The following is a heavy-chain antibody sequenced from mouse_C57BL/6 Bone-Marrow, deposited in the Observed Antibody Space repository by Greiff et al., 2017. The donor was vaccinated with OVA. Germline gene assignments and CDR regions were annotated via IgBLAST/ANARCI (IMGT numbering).Heavy chain of an antibody. J-gene: IGHJ2*01. CDR3: TRSLLRFYYVDY. CDR1: GFNIKDDY. Sequence: EVQLQQSGAELVRPGASVKLSCTASGFNIKDDYMHWVKQRPEQGLEWIGWIDPENGDTEYASKFQGKATITADTSSNTAYLQLSSLTSEDTAVYYCTRSLLRFYYVDYGGQGTTLTVSA. V-gene: IGHV14-4*01. D-gene: IGHD1-2*01. CDR2: IDPENGDT.